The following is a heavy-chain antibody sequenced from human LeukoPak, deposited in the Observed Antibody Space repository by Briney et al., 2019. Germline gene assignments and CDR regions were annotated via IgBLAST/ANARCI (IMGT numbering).Heavy chain of an antibody. D-gene: IGHD4/OR15-4a*01. CDR2: IDPSDSST. V-gene: IGHV5-10-1*01. CDR1: GFSFTSYW. CDR3: VRQRGVGALDM. J-gene: IGHJ3*02. Sequence: GESLKISCKGSGFSFTSYWISWVRQKPGKGLEWMGRIDPSDSSTNYSPSLQGHVTISADKSIITASLQWSSLKASDTAMYYCVRQRGVGALDMWGQGTLVTVSS.